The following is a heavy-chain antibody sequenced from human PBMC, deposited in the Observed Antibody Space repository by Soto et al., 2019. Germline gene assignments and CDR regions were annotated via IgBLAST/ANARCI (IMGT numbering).Heavy chain of an antibody. V-gene: IGHV4-39*01. D-gene: IGHD3-3*01. Sequence: QLQLQESGPGLVKPSETLSLTCTVSGGSISSSSYYWGWIRQPPGKGLEWIGSIYYSGSTYYNPSLKSRVTISVDTSKNQFSLKLSSVTAADTAVYYCARHETYYDFWSAKDAFDIWGQGTMVTVSS. CDR2: IYYSGST. CDR1: GGSISSSSYY. J-gene: IGHJ3*02. CDR3: ARHETYYDFWSAKDAFDI.